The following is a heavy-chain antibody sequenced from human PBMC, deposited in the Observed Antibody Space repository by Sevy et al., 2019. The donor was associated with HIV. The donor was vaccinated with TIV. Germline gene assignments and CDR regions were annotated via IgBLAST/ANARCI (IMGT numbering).Heavy chain of an antibody. J-gene: IGHJ4*02. V-gene: IGHV1-24*01. Sequence: ASVKVSCKVSGYTLTELSIHWVRQAPGKGLEWMGGFDPEDGETIYAQKFQGRVTMTEDTSTDTAYMELSSLRSEDTAVYYCATARYYYDSSGYYFDYWGQGTLVTVSS. CDR2: FDPEDGET. CDR1: GYTLTELS. D-gene: IGHD3-22*01. CDR3: ATARYYYDSSGYYFDY.